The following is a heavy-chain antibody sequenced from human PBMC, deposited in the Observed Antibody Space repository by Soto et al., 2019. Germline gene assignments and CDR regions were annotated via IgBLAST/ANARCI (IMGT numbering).Heavy chain of an antibody. J-gene: IGHJ4*02. CDR2: IYNNGNT. V-gene: IGHV4-59*08. CDR1: GGSISSYY. D-gene: IGHD3-16*01. CDR3: ARQSVFTLPFDY. Sequence: SETLSLTCTVSGGSISSYYWSWIRQPPWKGLEWIGYIYNNGNTNYNPSLKSRVTISGDTSKNQISLKLSSVTAADTAVYFCARQSVFTLPFDYWGQGALVTVSS.